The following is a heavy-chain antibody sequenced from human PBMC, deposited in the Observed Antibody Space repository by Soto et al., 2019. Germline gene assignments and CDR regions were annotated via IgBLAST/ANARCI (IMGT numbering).Heavy chain of an antibody. CDR1: GGSISSSSYY. CDR3: ARGRSGYCTNGVCYTVSWFDL. D-gene: IGHD2-8*01. Sequence: QLQLQESGPGLVKPSETLSLTCTVSGGSISSSSYYWGWIRQPRGKGLEWIGSIYYSGSTYYNPSLKSRVTLSVVTTENQFSLKLSSLTAVDTVVYYCARGRSGYCTNGVCYTVSWFDLWGQGTLVTVSS. J-gene: IGHJ5*02. V-gene: IGHV4-39*01. CDR2: IYYSGST.